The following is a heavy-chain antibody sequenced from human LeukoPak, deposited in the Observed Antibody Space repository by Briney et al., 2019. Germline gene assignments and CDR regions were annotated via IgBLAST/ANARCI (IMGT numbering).Heavy chain of an antibody. J-gene: IGHJ4*02. Sequence: GGSLRLSCAVSGYTFSSYGMHWVRQAPGKGLEWVSVIYSGGSTYYADSVKGRFTISRDNSRNTMYLQINSLRAEDTAVYYCARPSYGSGSYSDYWGQGTLVTVSS. CDR3: ARPSYGSGSYSDY. V-gene: IGHV3-66*01. CDR1: GYTFSSYG. D-gene: IGHD3-10*01. CDR2: IYSGGST.